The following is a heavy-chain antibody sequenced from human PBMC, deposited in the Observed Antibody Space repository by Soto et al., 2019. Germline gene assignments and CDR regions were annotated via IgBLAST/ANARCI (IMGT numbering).Heavy chain of an antibody. CDR1: GFAFDRYG. CDR2: IWNDGSEK. J-gene: IGHJ5*02. Sequence: QVQLVESGGGVVPPGSSLRLSCAASGFAFDRYGMHWVRQAPGKGLEWVAVIWNDGSEKKYADSVKGRFTISRDNSEKILFLQMNKMRAEDTAVYFCARSVLLGIGAAGSWGQGIRVTVSS. D-gene: IGHD6-25*01. CDR3: ARSVLLGIGAAGS. V-gene: IGHV3-33*01.